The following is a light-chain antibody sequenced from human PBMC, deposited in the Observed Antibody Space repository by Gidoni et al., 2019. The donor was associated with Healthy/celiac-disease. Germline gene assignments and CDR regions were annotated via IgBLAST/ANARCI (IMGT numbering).Light chain of an antibody. V-gene: IGLV2-23*02. CDR3: CSYAGSSTYV. J-gene: IGLJ1*01. CDR1: SSAVGSYNL. Sequence: SALTQPASSSASPAPSITISFTGTSSAVGSYNLVSWYQQHPSKAPKLMIYEVSNRPSGVSNRFSGSKSGNKASLTIAGLQAEDEADYYCCSYAGSSTYVFGTGTKVTVL. CDR2: EVS.